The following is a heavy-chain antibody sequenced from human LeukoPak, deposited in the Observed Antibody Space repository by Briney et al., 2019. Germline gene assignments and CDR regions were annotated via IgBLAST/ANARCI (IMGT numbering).Heavy chain of an antibody. CDR1: GGSLSGYY. D-gene: IGHD2-15*01. Sequence: PSETLSLTCAVHGGSLSGYYWSWIRQPPGKGLEWIGEPYHSGTTNYNPSLKSRVTISIDTSKNQFSLKVSSVPAADTAVYYCANSLGYCSGGSCYSEYNYLDPWGQGTLVTVSS. V-gene: IGHV4-34*01. CDR2: PYHSGTT. CDR3: ANSLGYCSGGSCYSEYNYLDP. J-gene: IGHJ5*02.